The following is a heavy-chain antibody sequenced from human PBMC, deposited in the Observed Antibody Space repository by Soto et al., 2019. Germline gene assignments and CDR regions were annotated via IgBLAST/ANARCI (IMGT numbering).Heavy chain of an antibody. D-gene: IGHD2-15*01. V-gene: IGHV3-30-3*01. Sequence: PGGSLRLSCAASGFTFSSYAMHWVRQAPGKGLEWVAVISYDGSNKYYADSVKGRFTISRDNSKNTLYLQMNSLRAEDTAVYYYARDSGYCSGGSCYFFDYWGQGTLVTVSS. CDR3: ARDSGYCSGGSCYFFDY. J-gene: IGHJ4*02. CDR2: ISYDGSNK. CDR1: GFTFSSYA.